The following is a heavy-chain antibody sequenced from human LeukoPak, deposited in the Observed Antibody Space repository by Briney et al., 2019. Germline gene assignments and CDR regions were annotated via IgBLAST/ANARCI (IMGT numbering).Heavy chain of an antibody. CDR2: IYYSGST. Sequence: SETLSLTCAVYGGSFSGYYWSWIRQPPGKGLEWIGYIYYSGSTNYNPSLKSRVTISVDTSKNQFSLKLSSVTAADTAVYYCARVSYSNYVDYWGQGTLVTVSS. J-gene: IGHJ4*02. CDR1: GGSFSGYY. CDR3: ARVSYSNYVDY. V-gene: IGHV4-59*01. D-gene: IGHD4-11*01.